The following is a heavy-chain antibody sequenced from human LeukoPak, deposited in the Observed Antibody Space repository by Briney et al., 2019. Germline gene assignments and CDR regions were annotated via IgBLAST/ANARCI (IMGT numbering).Heavy chain of an antibody. V-gene: IGHV3-21*04. J-gene: IGHJ4*02. D-gene: IGHD2-15*01. Sequence: GGSLRLSCAASGFTFSSYSMNWVRQAPGKGLEWVSSISSSSSYIYYADSVKGRFTISRDNSKNTLYLQMNSLRAEDTAVYYCAKRYCTGGSCCPDYWGQGTLVTVSS. CDR2: ISSSSSYI. CDR3: AKRYCTGGSCCPDY. CDR1: GFTFSSYS.